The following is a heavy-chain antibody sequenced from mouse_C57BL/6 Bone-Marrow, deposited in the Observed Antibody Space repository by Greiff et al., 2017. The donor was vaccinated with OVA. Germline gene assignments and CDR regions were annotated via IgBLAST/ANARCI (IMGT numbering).Heavy chain of an antibody. V-gene: IGHV5-16*01. CDR2: INYDGSST. D-gene: IGHD1-1*01. J-gene: IGHJ2*01. Sequence: EVHLVESEGGLVQPGSSMKLSCTASGFTFSDYYMAWVRQVPEKGLEWVANINYDGSSTYYLDSLKSRFIISRDNAKNILYLQMSSLKSEDTATYYCARGGIYYYGSSSLDYWGQGTTLTVSS. CDR1: GFTFSDYY. CDR3: ARGGIYYYGSSSLDY.